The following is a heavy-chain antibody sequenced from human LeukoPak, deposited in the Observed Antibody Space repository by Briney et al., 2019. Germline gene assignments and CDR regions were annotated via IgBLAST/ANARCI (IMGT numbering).Heavy chain of an antibody. D-gene: IGHD3-3*01. Sequence: ASVKVSCKASGGTFSSYAISWVRQAPGQGLEWMGRIIPILGIANYAQKFQGRVTITADKSTSTAYMELSSLRSEDTAVYYCARDRRSGLYYFDYWGQGTLVIVSS. V-gene: IGHV1-69*04. CDR2: IIPILGIA. CDR1: GGTFSSYA. CDR3: ARDRRSGLYYFDY. J-gene: IGHJ4*02.